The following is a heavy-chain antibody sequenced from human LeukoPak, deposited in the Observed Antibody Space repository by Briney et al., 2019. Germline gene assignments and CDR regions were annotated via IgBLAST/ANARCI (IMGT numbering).Heavy chain of an antibody. CDR3: ARDQVRFLYYFDY. CDR2: ISYDGSNK. V-gene: IGHV3-30*03. Sequence: GGSLRLSCAASGFTFSSYGMHWVRQAPGKGLEWVAVISYDGSNKYYADSVKGRFTISRDNSKNTLYLQMNSLRAEDTAVYYCARDQVRFLYYFDYWGQGTLVTVSS. CDR1: GFTFSSYG. D-gene: IGHD2/OR15-2a*01. J-gene: IGHJ4*02.